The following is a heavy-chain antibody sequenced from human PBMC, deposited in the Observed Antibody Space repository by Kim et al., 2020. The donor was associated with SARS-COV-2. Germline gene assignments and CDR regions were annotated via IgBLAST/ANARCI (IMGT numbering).Heavy chain of an antibody. CDR1: GFIFGNYD. CDR2: IWNDGLKQ. V-gene: IGHV3-33*01. D-gene: IGHD3-3*01. CDR3: ARGYDETWNSYLEDDGATLVY. J-gene: IGHJ4*02. Sequence: GGSLRLSCAASGFIFGNYDMHWVRQAPGKGLEWVAVIWNDGLKQYYGESVKGRFTISRDNSRNTMYLHMDSLRVDDTAVYYCARGYDETWNSYLEDDGATLVYWGQGTLVTVSS.